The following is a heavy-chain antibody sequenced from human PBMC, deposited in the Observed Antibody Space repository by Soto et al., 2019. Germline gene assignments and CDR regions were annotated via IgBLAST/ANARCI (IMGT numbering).Heavy chain of an antibody. J-gene: IGHJ4*02. Sequence: QVQLVHSGAEVKKPGASVKVSCKASGYTFTRYAMHWVRQAPGQRLEWMGWINAGTGNTKYSQKFQGRVTITTDTSASTAYMELSSLRSEDTAVYYCARDGAVAGESNFDYWGKGTLVTVSS. D-gene: IGHD6-19*01. CDR3: ARDGAVAGESNFDY. CDR2: INAGTGNT. V-gene: IGHV1-3*01. CDR1: GYTFTRYA.